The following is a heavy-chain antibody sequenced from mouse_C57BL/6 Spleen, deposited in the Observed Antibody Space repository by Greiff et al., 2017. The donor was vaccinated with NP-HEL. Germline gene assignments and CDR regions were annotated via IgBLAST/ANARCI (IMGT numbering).Heavy chain of an antibody. CDR2: IDPETGGT. CDR3: TRITTVVARWFGY. J-gene: IGHJ2*01. D-gene: IGHD1-1*01. CDR1: GYTFTDYE. Sequence: QVQLKQSGAELVRPGASVTLSCKASGYTFTDYEMHWVKQTPVHGLEWIGAIDPETGGTAYNQKFKGKAILTADKSSSTAYMELRSLTSEDSAVYYCTRITTVVARWFGYWGQGTTLTVSS. V-gene: IGHV1-15*01.